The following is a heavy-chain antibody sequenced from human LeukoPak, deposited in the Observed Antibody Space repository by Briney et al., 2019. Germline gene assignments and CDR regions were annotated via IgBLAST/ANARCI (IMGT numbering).Heavy chain of an antibody. CDR3: ARGGKEYDILTGPDY. D-gene: IGHD3-9*01. CDR2: INHSGST. CDR1: GGSFSGYY. J-gene: IGHJ4*02. Sequence: SETLSLTCAVYGGSFSGYYWSWIRQPPGKGLEWIGEINHSGSTNYNPSLKSRVTISVDTSKNQFSLKLSSVTAADTAVHYCARGGKEYDILTGPDYWGQGTLVTVSS. V-gene: IGHV4-34*01.